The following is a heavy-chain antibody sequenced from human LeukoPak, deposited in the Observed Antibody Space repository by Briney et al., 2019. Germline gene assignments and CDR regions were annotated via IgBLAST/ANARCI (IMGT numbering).Heavy chain of an antibody. CDR2: ISGSGGST. CDR3: AKVPLGYCSSTSCYYFDY. CDR1: GFTFSSYA. D-gene: IGHD2-2*01. V-gene: IGHV3-23*01. J-gene: IGHJ4*02. Sequence: GGSLRLSCAASGFTFSSYAMSWVCQAPGEGLEWVSAISGSGGSTYYADSVKGRFTISRDNSKNTLYLQMNSLRAEDTAVYYCAKVPLGYCSSTSCYYFDYWGQGTLVTVSS.